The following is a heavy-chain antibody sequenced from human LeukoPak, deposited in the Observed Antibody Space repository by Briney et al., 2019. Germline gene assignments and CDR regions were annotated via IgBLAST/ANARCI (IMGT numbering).Heavy chain of an antibody. CDR2: INHNGNVN. J-gene: IGHJ6*02. D-gene: IGHD3-16*01. Sequence: GGSPRLSCAASGFTFSSYWMNWARQAPGKGLEWVASINHNGNVNYYVDSVKGRFTISRDNAKNSLYLQMSNLRAEDTAVYFCARGGGLDLWGQGATVTVSS. CDR1: GFTFSSYW. V-gene: IGHV3-7*03. CDR3: ARGGGLDL.